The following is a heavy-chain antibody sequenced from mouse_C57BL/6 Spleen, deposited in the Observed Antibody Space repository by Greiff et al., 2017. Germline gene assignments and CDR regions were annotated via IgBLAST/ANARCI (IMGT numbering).Heavy chain of an antibody. CDR2: IYPGDGDT. V-gene: IGHV1-82*01. CDR3: TVYSNYVPWFAY. Sequence: SGPELVKPGASVKISCKASGYAFSSSWMNWVKQRPGKGLEWIGRIYPGDGDTNYNGKFKGKATLTADKSSSTAYMQLSSLTSEDSAVDFCTVYSNYVPWFAYWGQGTLVTVSA. CDR1: GYAFSSSW. D-gene: IGHD2-5*01. J-gene: IGHJ3*01.